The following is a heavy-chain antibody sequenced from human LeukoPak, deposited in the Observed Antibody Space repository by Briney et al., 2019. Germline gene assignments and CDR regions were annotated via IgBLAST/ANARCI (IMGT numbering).Heavy chain of an antibody. CDR2: ISAYNGNT. V-gene: IGHV1-18*01. CDR3: ARRSRALGFDLDY. D-gene: IGHD3-10*01. Sequence: WASVKVSCKASGYTFTNYGFSWVRQAPGQGLEWMGWISAYNGNTNYAQKLQGRVTMTTDTSTSTAYMELRSLRSDDTAVYYCARRSRALGFDLDYWGQGTLVTVSS. J-gene: IGHJ4*02. CDR1: GYTFTNYG.